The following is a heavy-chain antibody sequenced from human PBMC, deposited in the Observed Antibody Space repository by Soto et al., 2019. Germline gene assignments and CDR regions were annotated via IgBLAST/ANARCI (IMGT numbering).Heavy chain of an antibody. CDR1: GFTFSSYW. CDR3: ARGPVVYAIPDAFDI. J-gene: IGHJ3*02. Sequence: GGSLRLSCAASGFTFSSYWMSWVRQAPGKGLEWVANIKQDGSEKYYVDSVKGRFTISRDNAKNSLYLQMNSLRAEDTAVYYCARGPVVYAIPDAFDIWGQGTMVTVSS. V-gene: IGHV3-7*01. D-gene: IGHD2-8*02. CDR2: IKQDGSEK.